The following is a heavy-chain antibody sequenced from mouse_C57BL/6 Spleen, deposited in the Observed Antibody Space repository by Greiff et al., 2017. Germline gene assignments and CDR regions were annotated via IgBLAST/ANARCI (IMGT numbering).Heavy chain of an antibody. V-gene: IGHV14-3*01. CDR1: GFNIKNTY. CDR2: IDPANGNT. Sequence: EVKLMESVAELVRPGASVKLSCTASGFNIKNTYMHWVKQRPEQGLEWIGRIDPANGNTNYALKFQGKATITADTSSNTAYLQLSSLTSEDTAIYYGDRNEYNAMDYWGQGTSVTVSS. J-gene: IGHJ4*01. CDR3: DRNEYNAMDY.